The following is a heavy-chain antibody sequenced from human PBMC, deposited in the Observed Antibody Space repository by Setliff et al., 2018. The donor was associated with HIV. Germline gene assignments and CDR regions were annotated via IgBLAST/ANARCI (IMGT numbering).Heavy chain of an antibody. V-gene: IGHV1-69*13. J-gene: IGHJ5*01. CDR3: ARQTGDWFDY. D-gene: IGHD3-10*01. Sequence: ASVKVSCKASGYTFNNYGISWVRQAPGQGLEWMGGIMPIFGTANYAQKFQGRVTITADESTSTDYMALSSLRSEATAVYYCARQTGDWFDYWGQGTLVTVSS. CDR2: IMPIFGTA. CDR1: GYTFNNYG.